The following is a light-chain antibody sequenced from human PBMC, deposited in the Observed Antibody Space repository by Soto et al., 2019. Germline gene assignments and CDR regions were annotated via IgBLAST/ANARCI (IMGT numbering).Light chain of an antibody. Sequence: DIQMTQSPSSLSASVGDRVTITCRASQSINRDLTWYQQKPGKAPKLLIYGASSLQSGVPSRFGGSGAGTDLTLTISNLQPEDFATYYCQQSYSTSPLTFGGGTKVEI. CDR1: QSINRD. V-gene: IGKV1-39*01. CDR3: QQSYSTSPLT. J-gene: IGKJ4*01. CDR2: GAS.